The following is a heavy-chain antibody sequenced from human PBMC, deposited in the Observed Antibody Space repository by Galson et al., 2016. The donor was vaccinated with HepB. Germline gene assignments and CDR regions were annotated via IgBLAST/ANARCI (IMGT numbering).Heavy chain of an antibody. CDR2: IFYSGST. D-gene: IGHD2-15*01. CDR1: AGSISSSIPS. Sequence: SETLSLTCTVTAGSISSSIPSWGWIRQPPGKGLEWMGSIFYSGSTYYNPSPKSRVTISADTSKNQFSLKLNSVTAADTAVYYCARRGVRLLNYFDYGGQGTLVTVSA. CDR3: ARRGVRLLNYFDY. J-gene: IGHJ4*02. V-gene: IGHV4-39*01.